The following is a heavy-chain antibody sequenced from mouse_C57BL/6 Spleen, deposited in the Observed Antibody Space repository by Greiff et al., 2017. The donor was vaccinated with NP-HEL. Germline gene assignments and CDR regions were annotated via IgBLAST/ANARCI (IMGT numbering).Heavy chain of an antibody. V-gene: IGHV1-42*01. Sequence: VQLQQSGPELVKPGASVKISCKASGYSFTGYYMNWVKQSPEKSLEWIGEINPSTGGTTYNQKFKAKATLTVDKSSSTAYMQLKSLTSEDSAVYYCARNDYEGYFDYWGQGTTLTVSS. J-gene: IGHJ2*01. CDR2: INPSTGGT. D-gene: IGHD2-4*01. CDR3: ARNDYEGYFDY. CDR1: GYSFTGYY.